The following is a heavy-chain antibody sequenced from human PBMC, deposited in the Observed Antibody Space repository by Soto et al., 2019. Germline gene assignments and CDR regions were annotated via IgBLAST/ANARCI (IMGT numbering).Heavy chain of an antibody. Sequence: QVQLVQSGAEVKQPGSSVKVSCKTSGVSFNNNGIGWVRQAPGHGLEWMGGVSPPFRTSNYARKFQGRISITADACTGTVNMELSSLTSEDTAQYYCARVLYYGSGSYSPYGMDVWGQGTTVTVSS. CDR2: VSPPFRTS. CDR1: GVSFNNNG. J-gene: IGHJ6*02. D-gene: IGHD3-10*01. V-gene: IGHV1-69*01. CDR3: ARVLYYGSGSYSPYGMDV.